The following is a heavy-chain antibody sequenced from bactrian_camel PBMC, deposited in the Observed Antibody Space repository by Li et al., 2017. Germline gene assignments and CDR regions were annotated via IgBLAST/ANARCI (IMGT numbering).Heavy chain of an antibody. CDR2: IDGDDGSA. CDR1: GVTFTNYY. Sequence: VQLVESGGGLVQPGGSLRLSCIASGVTFTNYYVSWFRQPPGKEREVVAAIDGDDGSASVARSVKGRFIPSKDDAKNILYLQMNSLKPEDTAMYYCAADPATRRYCLVSSYRSWGQGTQVTVS. J-gene: IGHJ6*01. CDR3: AADPATRRYCLVSSYRS. D-gene: IGHD2*01. V-gene: IGHV3S44*01.